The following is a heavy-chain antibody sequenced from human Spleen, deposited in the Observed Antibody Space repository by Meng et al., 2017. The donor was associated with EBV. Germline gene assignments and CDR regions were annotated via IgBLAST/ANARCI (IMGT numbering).Heavy chain of an antibody. D-gene: IGHD6-13*01. J-gene: IGHJ5*02. V-gene: IGHV4-34*01. CDR2: IKNGGSS. Sequence: LQQWGAWFLKPSETLSLTVARYVGSFSGYYWSWSRQTPAKGLEWVAEIKNGGSSSHNPSLKNRVSISIDTSKNQFSLRLTSVTSADTAVYYCVRGSGYSSSSPPDWFDPWGQGTLVTVSS. CDR1: VGSFSGYY. CDR3: VRGSGYSSSSPPDWFDP.